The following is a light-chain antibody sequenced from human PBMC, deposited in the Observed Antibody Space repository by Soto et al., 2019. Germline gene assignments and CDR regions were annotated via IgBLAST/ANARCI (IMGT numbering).Light chain of an antibody. J-gene: IGKJ1*01. CDR2: AAS. CDR3: KQFSTYPWT. V-gene: IGKV1-9*01. CDR1: QGISTY. Sequence: DIQLTQSPSFLAASVGDRVTITCRASQGISTYLAWYQQKPGKAPKLLIYAASTLQTGVPSRFSGSGSGTEFTLTISSLQPEDFATYYCKQFSTYPWTFGKGTKVEIK.